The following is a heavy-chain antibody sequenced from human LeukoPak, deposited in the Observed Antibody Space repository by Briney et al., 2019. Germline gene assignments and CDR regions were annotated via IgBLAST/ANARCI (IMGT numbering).Heavy chain of an antibody. V-gene: IGHV3-20*04. CDR3: ARDAVSYYYGSGSYY. CDR2: INWNGGSA. Sequence: GGSLRLSCAASGFTVDDYGMSWVRQAPGKGLEWVSCINWNGGSAGYADSVKGRFTISRDNAENSLYLQMNSLRADDTAVYYCARDAVSYYYGSGSYYWGQGTLVTVSS. J-gene: IGHJ4*02. D-gene: IGHD3-10*01. CDR1: GFTVDDYG.